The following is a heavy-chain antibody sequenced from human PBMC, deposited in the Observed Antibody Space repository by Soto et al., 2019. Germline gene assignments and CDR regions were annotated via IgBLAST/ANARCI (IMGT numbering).Heavy chain of an antibody. J-gene: IGHJ4*02. Sequence: EVQLLESGGGLVQPGGSLRLPCAASGFTFTSYAMSWVRQAPGTGPEWVSGISADGARTSYADSVKGRFSISRDNSKYMLYVQMRSLRVEDTAIYYGARFSKWGGDCPYDYWGPGILGTVSS. V-gene: IGHV3-23*01. D-gene: IGHD2-21*01. CDR2: ISADGART. CDR3: ARFSKWGGDCPYDY. CDR1: GFTFTSYA.